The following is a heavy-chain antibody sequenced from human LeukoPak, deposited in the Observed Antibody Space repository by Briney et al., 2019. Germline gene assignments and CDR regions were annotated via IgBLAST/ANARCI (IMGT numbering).Heavy chain of an antibody. J-gene: IGHJ4*03. Sequence: PSETLSLTCAVYGGSFSGYYWSWIRQPPGKGLEWIGEINHSGSTNYNPSLKSRVTISVDTSKNQFSLKLSSVTAADTAVYYCARVLGSVVVPAAIGSYFDYWGRGTLVTVSS. CDR1: GGSFSGYY. CDR3: ARVLGSVVVPAAIGSYFDY. CDR2: INHSGST. V-gene: IGHV4-34*01. D-gene: IGHD2-2*02.